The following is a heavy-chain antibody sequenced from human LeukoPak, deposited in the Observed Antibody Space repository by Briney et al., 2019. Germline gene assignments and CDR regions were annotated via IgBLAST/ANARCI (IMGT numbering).Heavy chain of an antibody. D-gene: IGHD3-16*01. Sequence: ASVKVSCKASGGTFSYYAITWVRQAPGQGLEWMGRIIPIFCATNYAQKFQGRITITADNSTTTAFMELSNLRSEDTALYYCAKADYAYFYMDVWGTGTTVSVSS. CDR1: GGTFSYYA. V-gene: IGHV1-69*06. J-gene: IGHJ6*03. CDR3: AKADYAYFYMDV. CDR2: IIPIFCAT.